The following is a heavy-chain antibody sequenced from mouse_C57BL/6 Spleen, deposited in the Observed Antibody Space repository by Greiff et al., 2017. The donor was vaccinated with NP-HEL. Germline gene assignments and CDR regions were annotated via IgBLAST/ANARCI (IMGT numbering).Heavy chain of an antibody. CDR1: GFTFSDYG. Sequence: EVKLVESGGGLVKPGGSLKLSCAASGFTFSDYGMHWVRQAPEKGLEWVAYISSGSSTIYYADTVKGRFTISRDNAENTLFLQMTSLRSEDTAMYYCARSYSNLSWFAYWGQGTLVTVSA. CDR2: ISSGSSTI. D-gene: IGHD2-5*01. J-gene: IGHJ3*01. V-gene: IGHV5-17*01. CDR3: ARSYSNLSWFAY.